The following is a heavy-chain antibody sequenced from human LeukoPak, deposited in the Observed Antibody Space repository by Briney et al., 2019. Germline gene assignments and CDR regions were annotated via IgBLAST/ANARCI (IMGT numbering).Heavy chain of an antibody. Sequence: GGSLRLSCAASGFTFSSYEMNWVRQAPGKGLEWVSYISSSGSTIYYADSVKGRFTISRDNSKNTLYMQMNSLKAEDTAVYFCASQKENFYDSSGNKWGQGTLVTVSS. V-gene: IGHV3-48*03. J-gene: IGHJ4*02. D-gene: IGHD3-22*01. CDR1: GFTFSSYE. CDR3: ASQKENFYDSSGNK. CDR2: ISSSGSTI.